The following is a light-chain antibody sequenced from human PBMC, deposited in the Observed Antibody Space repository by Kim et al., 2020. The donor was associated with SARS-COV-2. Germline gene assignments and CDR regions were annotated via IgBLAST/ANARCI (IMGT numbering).Light chain of an antibody. J-gene: IGKJ1*01. CDR2: AAS. Sequence: ASVGDRATITCRASQSISNYLAWYQQKPGRRPNLLIYAASALESGVPARFSGSGSGTDFTLTISSLQPEDVATYYCQKYDGVPWTFGQGTKVDIK. CDR3: QKYDGVPWT. CDR1: QSISNY. V-gene: IGKV1-27*01.